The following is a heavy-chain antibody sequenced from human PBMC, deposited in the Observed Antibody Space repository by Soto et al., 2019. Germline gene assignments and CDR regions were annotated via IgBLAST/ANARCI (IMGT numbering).Heavy chain of an antibody. Sequence: QVQLQESGPGLVKPSGTLSLTCTVSSGSISSINWWSWIRQPPGKGLEWIGEIYHTGTSNYNPSRRSRATMSVDKSRNQMSLTLTSVTAADTAVYFCARASARWSFDRWGRGTLVAVSS. D-gene: IGHD3-3*01. V-gene: IGHV4-4*02. CDR3: ARASARWSFDR. J-gene: IGHJ2*01. CDR1: SGSISSINW. CDR2: IYHTGTS.